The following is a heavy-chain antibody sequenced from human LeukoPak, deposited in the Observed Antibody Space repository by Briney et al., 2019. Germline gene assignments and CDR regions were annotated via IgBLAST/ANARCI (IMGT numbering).Heavy chain of an antibody. CDR3: TRPEPNTAMGRYYYYGMDV. J-gene: IGHJ6*02. V-gene: IGHV3-73*01. D-gene: IGHD5-18*01. CDR1: GFTFSGSA. CDR2: IRSKANSYAT. Sequence: PGGSLRLSCAASGFTFSGSAMHWVRQASGKGLEWVGRIRSKANSYATAYAASVKGRFTISRDDSKNTAYLQINSLKTEDTAVYYCTRPEPNTAMGRYYYYGMDVWGQGTTVTVSS.